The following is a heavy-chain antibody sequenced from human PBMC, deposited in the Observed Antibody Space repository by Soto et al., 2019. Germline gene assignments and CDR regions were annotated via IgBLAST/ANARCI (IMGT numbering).Heavy chain of an antibody. CDR3: ASHITGTEGWPFDY. J-gene: IGHJ4*02. D-gene: IGHD1-7*01. V-gene: IGHV4-39*01. CDR2: SYYSVSA. Sequence: ASETLSLTCTVSGGSVSSGSYYWSWIRQPPGKGLEWIGTSYYSVSAYYNPPLKSRVTISVDTSKNQFSLNLSSVTAADTAVYYCASHITGTEGWPFDYWGQGTLVTVSS. CDR1: GGSVSSGSYY.